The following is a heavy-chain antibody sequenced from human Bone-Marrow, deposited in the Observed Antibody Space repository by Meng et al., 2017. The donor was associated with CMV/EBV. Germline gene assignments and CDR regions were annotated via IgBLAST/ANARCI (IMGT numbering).Heavy chain of an antibody. J-gene: IGHJ4*02. V-gene: IGHV1-46*01. CDR3: ARTRAIRMGTPFDY. CDR2: ITSDHGST. Sequence: ASVKVSCKASGYIFTNYYMHWVRQAPGQGLEWMAIITSDHGSTNYAQRFQGRVTMTRDTSTSTAYMELSSLESEDTAVYYCARTRAIRMGTPFDYWGQGTLVTVSS. CDR1: GYIFTNYY. D-gene: IGHD4-23*01.